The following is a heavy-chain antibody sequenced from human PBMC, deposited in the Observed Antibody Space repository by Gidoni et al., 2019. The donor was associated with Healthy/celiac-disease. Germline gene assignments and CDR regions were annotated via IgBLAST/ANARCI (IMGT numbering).Heavy chain of an antibody. J-gene: IGHJ6*02. CDR1: GGSFSGYY. V-gene: IGHV4-34*01. D-gene: IGHD2-15*01. Sequence: QVQLQQWGAGLLKPSETLSLTCAVYGGSFSGYYWSWICQPPGKGLEWIGEINHSGSTNYNPSLKSRVTISVDTSKNQFSLKLSSVTAADTAVYYCASSGTYCSGGSCYSDYYYYGMDVWGQGTTVTVSS. CDR2: INHSGST. CDR3: ASSGTYCSGGSCYSDYYYYGMDV.